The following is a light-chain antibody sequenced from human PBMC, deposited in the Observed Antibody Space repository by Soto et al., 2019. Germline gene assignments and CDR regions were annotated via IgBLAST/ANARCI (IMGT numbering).Light chain of an antibody. V-gene: IGKV1D-8*03. CDR2: AAS. J-gene: IGKJ1*01. CDR1: QGISSY. CDR3: QQYYSSWT. Sequence: VIWLNPSPYLLSASTGDKVTLSCRMSQGISSYLAWYQQKPGKAPELLIYAASTLQSGVPSRFSGSGSGSEFTLTISSLQPDDFGTYYCQQYYSSWTFGQGTKVDIK.